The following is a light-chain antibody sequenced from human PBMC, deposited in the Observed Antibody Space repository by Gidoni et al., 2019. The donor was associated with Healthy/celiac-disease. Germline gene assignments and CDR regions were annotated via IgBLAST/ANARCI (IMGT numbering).Light chain of an antibody. V-gene: IGKV1-5*01. J-gene: IGKJ3*01. CDR1: QSISSW. CDR2: DAS. CDR3: QQYNSYKT. Sequence: DIQMTQSPSTLSASVGDRVTITCRASQSISSWLAWYQQKPGKAPKLLIYDASSLESGVPSRFSGSGSGTEFTHTISSLQPDDFATYYCQQYNSYKTFGPGTKVDIK.